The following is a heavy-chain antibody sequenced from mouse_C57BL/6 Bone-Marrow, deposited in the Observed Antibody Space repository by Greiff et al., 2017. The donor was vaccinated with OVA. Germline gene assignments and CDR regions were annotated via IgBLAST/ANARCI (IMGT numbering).Heavy chain of an antibody. Sequence: QVQLQQSGAELARPGASVKMSCKASGYTFTSYTMHWVKQRPGQALEWIGYINPSSGYTKYNQKFKDKATLTADQSSSTAYMQLSSLTSEDSAVYYCARLTLYGSSLYYAMDYWGQGTSVTVSS. CDR1: GYTFTSYT. J-gene: IGHJ4*01. V-gene: IGHV1-4*01. D-gene: IGHD1-1*01. CDR3: ARLTLYGSSLYYAMDY. CDR2: INPSSGYT.